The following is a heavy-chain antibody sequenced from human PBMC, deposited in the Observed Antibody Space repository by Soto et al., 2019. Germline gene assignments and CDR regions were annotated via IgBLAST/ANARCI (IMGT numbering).Heavy chain of an antibody. CDR1: GFSLSTSGVG. D-gene: IGHD3-16*02. CDR2: IYWDDNK. CDR3: AHSQELHLGELSFYSFQDY. J-gene: IGHJ4*02. V-gene: IGHV2-5*02. Sequence: QITLKESGPTLVKPTQTLTLTCTFSGFSLSTSGVGVGWIRQPPGKALEWLALIYWDDNKHYSPSLKSRLTITKDTSRNQVVLTMTNMDPVDTATYYCAHSQELHLGELSFYSFQDYWGQGTLVTVSS.